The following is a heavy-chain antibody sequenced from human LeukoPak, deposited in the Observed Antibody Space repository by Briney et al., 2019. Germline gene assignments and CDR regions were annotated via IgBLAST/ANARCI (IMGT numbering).Heavy chain of an antibody. D-gene: IGHD3-22*01. CDR1: GYTFSNYA. J-gene: IGHJ4*02. CDR2: ISPSGDRT. CDR3: AIMHGYYDGSGFWVQ. V-gene: IGHV3-23*01. Sequence: GGSLRLSCVASGYTFSNYAMTWVRQAPGKGLEWVSFISPSGDRTSNADSVEGRFTISRDNTRNTLYLQMNSLRDEDTGVYYCAIMHGYYDGSGFWVQWGQGTLVTVSS.